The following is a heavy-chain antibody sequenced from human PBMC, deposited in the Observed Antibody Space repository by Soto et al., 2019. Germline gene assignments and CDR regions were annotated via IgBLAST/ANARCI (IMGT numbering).Heavy chain of an antibody. V-gene: IGHV4-31*03. CDR3: ARERKQQLVRYYYYGMDV. Sequence: QVQLQESGPGLVKPSQTLSLTCTVSGGSISSCGYYWSWLRQHPGKGREGVGYIYYSGSTYYNPSLKSRVTISVDTSKNQFSLKLSSVTAADTAVYYCARERKQQLVRYYYYGMDVWGQGTTVTVSS. CDR1: GGSISSCGYY. J-gene: IGHJ6*02. D-gene: IGHD6-13*01. CDR2: IYYSGST.